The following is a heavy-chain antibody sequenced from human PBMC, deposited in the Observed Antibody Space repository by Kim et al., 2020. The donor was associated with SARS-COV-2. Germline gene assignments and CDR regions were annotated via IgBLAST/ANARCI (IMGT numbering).Heavy chain of an antibody. CDR2: ISSNSSYI. CDR3: ARDRVIETEGRESAYGMDV. D-gene: IGHD3-10*01. Sequence: GGSLRHSCAASGLVFSSESMNWVRQAPGKGLEWVSSISSNSSYIYYADSARGRFTVSRDNANDLLYLQMSSLRADDTAIYFCARDRVIETEGRESAYGMDVWGPETTVTVSS. V-gene: IGHV3-21*06. J-gene: IGHJ6*02. CDR1: GLVFSSES.